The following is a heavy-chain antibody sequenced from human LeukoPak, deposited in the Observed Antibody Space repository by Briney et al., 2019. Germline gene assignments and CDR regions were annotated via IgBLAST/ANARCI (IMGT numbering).Heavy chain of an antibody. J-gene: IGHJ3*02. V-gene: IGHV1-46*01. CDR2: INPSGGST. Sequence: EASVKVSCKASGYTFTSYYMHWVRQAPGQGLEWMGIINPSGGSTSYAQKFQGRVTMTRDTSTSTVYMELSSLRSEDTAVYYCARSYYYDSSGRSPSFDFDIWGQGTMVTVSS. CDR3: ARSYYYDSSGRSPSFDFDI. CDR1: GYTFTSYY. D-gene: IGHD3-22*01.